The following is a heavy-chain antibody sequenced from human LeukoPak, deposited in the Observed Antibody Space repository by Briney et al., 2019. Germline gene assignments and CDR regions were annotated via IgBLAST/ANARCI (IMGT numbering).Heavy chain of an antibody. CDR3: AIRDGGHFDY. J-gene: IGHJ4*02. V-gene: IGHV3-30*03. CDR1: GFIFSSCG. CDR2: ISYDGSNK. D-gene: IGHD3-16*01. Sequence: GGSLRLSCAASGFIFSSCGMHWVRQAPGKGLEWVAVISYDGSNKCYADSVKGRFTISRDNSKNTLYLQMNSLRAEDTAVYYCAIRDGGHFDYWGQGTLVTVSS.